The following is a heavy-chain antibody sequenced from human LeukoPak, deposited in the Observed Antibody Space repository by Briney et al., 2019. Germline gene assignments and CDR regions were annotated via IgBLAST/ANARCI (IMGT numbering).Heavy chain of an antibody. CDR1: GASFTTYY. D-gene: IGHD5-24*01. V-gene: IGHV4-59*08. J-gene: IGHJ5*02. Sequence: SETLSLTCTVSGASFTTYYWSWIRQPPGKGLEWIGYIFYAGNTNYNPSLKSRVSISIDTSKNQFSLKLTSVTAADTAVYYCARHYGYNFLRSFDPWGQGTLVTVSS. CDR3: ARHYGYNFLRSFDP. CDR2: IFYAGNT.